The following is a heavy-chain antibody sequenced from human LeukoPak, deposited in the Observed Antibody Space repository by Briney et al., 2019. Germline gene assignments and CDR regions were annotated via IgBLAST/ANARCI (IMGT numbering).Heavy chain of an antibody. CDR2: INPSGGST. CDR1: GYTFTSYY. Sequence: ASVTVSCKASGYTFTSYYMHWVRQAPGQGLEWMGIINPSGGSTNYAQKLQGRVTMTTETSTSTAYMELRSLRSDDTAVYYCARESTVVTASYVDHWGQGTLVTVSS. CDR3: ARESTVVTASYVDH. J-gene: IGHJ4*02. D-gene: IGHD4-23*01. V-gene: IGHV1-46*01.